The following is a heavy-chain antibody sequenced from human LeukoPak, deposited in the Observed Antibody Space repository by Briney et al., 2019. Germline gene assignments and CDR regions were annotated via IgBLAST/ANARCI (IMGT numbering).Heavy chain of an antibody. V-gene: IGHV4-39*01. CDR2: IYYSGST. J-gene: IGHJ4*02. CDR1: GGSISSSSYY. Sequence: SETLSLTCTVSGGSISSSSYYWGWIRQPPGKGLEWIGSIYYSGSTYYNPSLKSRFTISVDASKNQFSLKLSSVTAADTAVYYCARAYDFWSGYHFTYDYWGQGTLVTVSS. D-gene: IGHD3-3*01. CDR3: ARAYDFWSGYHFTYDY.